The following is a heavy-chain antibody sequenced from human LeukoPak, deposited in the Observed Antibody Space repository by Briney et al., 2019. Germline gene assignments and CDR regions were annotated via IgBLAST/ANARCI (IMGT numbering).Heavy chain of an antibody. CDR1: GFTFSSYG. CDR2: IWDDGSYK. Sequence: GGSLRLPCAASGFTFSSYGMQWVRQAPGKGLVWVAVIWDDGSYKYYADSVKGRFTISRDNSKNTLYLQMNSLSAVGAAGYYCARGKAGVDTNWYFNLWGRGTLVPVSS. D-gene: IGHD3-10*01. J-gene: IGHJ2*01. V-gene: IGHV3-33*01. CDR3: ARGKAGVDTNWYFNL.